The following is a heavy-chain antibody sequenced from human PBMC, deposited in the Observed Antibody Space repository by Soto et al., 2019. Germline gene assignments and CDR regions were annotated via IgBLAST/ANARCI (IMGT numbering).Heavy chain of an antibody. J-gene: IGHJ3*02. CDR1: GYNFTSYG. Sequence: QVQLVQSGADVKKPGASVKVSCKASGYNFTSYGISWVRQAPGQGLEWMGWISLHNDRTKYARRFQYRVTMTTETPTSTVYMELGSLRSDDTAVYYCARDLYYSSGRYFDHDAFDIWGQGTVVTVSS. CDR3: ARDLYYSSGRYFDHDAFDI. D-gene: IGHD6-19*01. V-gene: IGHV1-18*01. CDR2: ISLHNDRT.